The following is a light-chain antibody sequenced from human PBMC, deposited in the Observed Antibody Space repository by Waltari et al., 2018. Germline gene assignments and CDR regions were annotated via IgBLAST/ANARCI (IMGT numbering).Light chain of an antibody. V-gene: IGKV3-15*01. Sequence: EIEMTQSPATLSASPGERATLSCRASQSVGSKLAWYQHKPGQAPRLLIYDAYTRATGIPARFTGSGSGTEFTLTISSLQSEDFAVYHCLQYNHWPPWTFGQGTKVEIK. CDR3: LQYNHWPPWT. CDR1: QSVGSK. J-gene: IGKJ1*01. CDR2: DAY.